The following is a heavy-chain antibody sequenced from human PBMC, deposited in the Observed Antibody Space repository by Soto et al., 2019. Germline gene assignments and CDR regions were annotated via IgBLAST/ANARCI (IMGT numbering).Heavy chain of an antibody. CDR3: ARAKAPLYSSSWYWFDP. CDR1: GGSISSYY. J-gene: IGHJ5*02. Sequence: PSETLSLTCTVSGGSISSYYWSWIRQPPGKGLEWIGYIYYSGSTNYNPSLKSRVTITVDTSKNQLSLKLNSVTAADTAVYYCARAKAPLYSSSWYWFDPWGQGTLVTVAS. CDR2: IYYSGST. D-gene: IGHD6-13*01. V-gene: IGHV4-59*08.